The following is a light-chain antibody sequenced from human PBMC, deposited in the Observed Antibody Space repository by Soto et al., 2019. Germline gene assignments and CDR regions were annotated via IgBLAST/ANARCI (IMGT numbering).Light chain of an antibody. J-gene: IGKJ4*01. CDR3: PRNINRLS. CDR2: HAS. V-gene: IGKV3-11*01. Sequence: EIVLTQSPATLSLSPGERATLSCRASQSVSNFLAWYQQKPGQAPRLLIYHASNRATGIPARFSGSGSGTDFTLTISTLEPEDVAVYDCPRNINRLSFGGGTKVEIK. CDR1: QSVSNF.